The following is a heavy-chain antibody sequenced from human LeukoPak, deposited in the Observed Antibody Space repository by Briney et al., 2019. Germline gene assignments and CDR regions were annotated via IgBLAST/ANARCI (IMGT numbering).Heavy chain of an antibody. CDR2: IIPIFGTA. CDR3: ARAEYYDSSGYYYANDY. J-gene: IGHJ4*02. V-gene: IGHV1-69*13. CDR1: GCTFSSYA. Sequence: SVKVSCKASGCTFSSYAISWVRQAPGQGLEWMGGIIPIFGTANYAQKFQGRVTITADESTSTAYMELSSLRSEDTAVYYCARAEYYDSSGYYYANDYWGQGTLVTVSS. D-gene: IGHD3-22*01.